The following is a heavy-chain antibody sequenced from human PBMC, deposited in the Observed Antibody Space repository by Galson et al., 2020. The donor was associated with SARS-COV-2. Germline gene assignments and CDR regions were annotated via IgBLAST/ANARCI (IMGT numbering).Heavy chain of an antibody. D-gene: IGHD3-3*01. CDR1: GFSFSSYW. J-gene: IGHJ4*02. CDR3: AGAFNDFWSGSYFDY. Sequence: GGSLRLSCEASGFSFSSYWMSWVRQAPGKGLEWVANIKQDGSEKDYVDSVKGRFTISRDNTKNSLFLQMNSLRAEDTAVYYCAGAFNDFWSGSYFDYWGQGTLVTVSS. CDR2: IKQDGSEK. V-gene: IGHV3-7*05.